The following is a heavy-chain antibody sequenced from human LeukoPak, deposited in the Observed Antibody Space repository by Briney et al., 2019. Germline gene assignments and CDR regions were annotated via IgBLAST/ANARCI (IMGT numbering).Heavy chain of an antibody. CDR2: IIPIFPST. CDR1: GGPFSNYG. J-gene: IGHJ3*02. Sequence: SVKVSCKVSGGPFSNYGLSWVRQAPGQGLEWMGGIIPIFPSTNYAQNFQGRVTITADESTSTVYMELSSLRTDDTAVYYCARPPASGTLNDAFDIWGQGTVVTVSS. V-gene: IGHV1-69*01. D-gene: IGHD1-1*01. CDR3: ARPPASGTLNDAFDI.